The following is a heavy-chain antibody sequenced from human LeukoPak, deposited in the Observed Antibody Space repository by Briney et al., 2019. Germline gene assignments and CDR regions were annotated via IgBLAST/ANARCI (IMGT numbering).Heavy chain of an antibody. J-gene: IGHJ4*02. CDR2: IYPGDSDT. V-gene: IGHV5-51*01. CDR3: ASSSDSGWYYFDY. CDR1: GYSFTSYW. D-gene: IGHD6-19*01. Sequence: GESLQISCKGSGYSFTSYWIGWVRQMPGKGLEWMGIIYPGDSDTRYSPSFQGQVTISADKSISTAYLQWSSLKASDTAMYYCASSSDSGWYYFDYWGQGTLVTVSS.